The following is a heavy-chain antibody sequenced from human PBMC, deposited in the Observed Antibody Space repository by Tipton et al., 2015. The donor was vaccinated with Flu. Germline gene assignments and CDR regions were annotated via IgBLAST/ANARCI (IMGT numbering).Heavy chain of an antibody. D-gene: IGHD3-22*01. CDR1: GYTFTTYW. J-gene: IGHJ3*02. CDR3: VRPPVVIDGFDI. CDR2: IYPSDSDT. Sequence: VQLVQSGAEVKKPGESLKISCEASGYTFTTYWIGWVRQMPGKGLEWMGIIYPSDSDTRYSPSFQGQVTISADKSINTAYLQWDSLKASDTAMYYCVRPPVVIDGFDIWGQGTMVSVSS. V-gene: IGHV5-51*03.